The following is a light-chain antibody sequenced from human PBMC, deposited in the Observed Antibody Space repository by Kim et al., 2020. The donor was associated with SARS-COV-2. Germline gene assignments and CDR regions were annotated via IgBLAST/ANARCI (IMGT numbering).Light chain of an antibody. CDR2: EDS. CDR3: YSTDSSGYHRV. J-gene: IGLJ2*01. CDR1: PLPKIY. V-gene: IGLV3-10*01. Sequence: PVQTARTTCPGGPLPKIYAYWHRKKSGQAPVLVIYEDSKRPSGIPERFSGSSAGPMATLPISGAHVEDEADYYCYSTDSSGYHRVFGGGPQLTV.